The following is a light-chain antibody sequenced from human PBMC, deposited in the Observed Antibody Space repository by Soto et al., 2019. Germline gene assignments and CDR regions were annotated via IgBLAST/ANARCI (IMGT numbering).Light chain of an antibody. CDR3: AAWDDSLNAFYV. V-gene: IGLV1-44*01. CDR2: SNN. J-gene: IGLJ1*01. CDR1: SSKIGSKT. Sequence: QSVLAQPPSASGTPGQRVTISFSGSSSKIGSKTVNWYQQLPGTAPKLLIYSNNQRPSGVPDRFSGSKSGTSASLAISGLQSEDEADYYCAAWDDSLNAFYVFGTGTKVTVL.